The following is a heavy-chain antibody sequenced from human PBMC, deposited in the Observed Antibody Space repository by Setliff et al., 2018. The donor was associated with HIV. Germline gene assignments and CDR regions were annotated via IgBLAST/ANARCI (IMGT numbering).Heavy chain of an antibody. J-gene: IGHJ4*02. CDR2: IWPDDSDT. V-gene: IGHV5-51*01. D-gene: IGHD3-10*01. Sequence: PGESLKISCKGSGYSFTSYWIAWVRQMPGKGLEWMGIIWPDDSDTIYSPSFQGQVTMSVDKSINTAYLHWNSLRPADTAMYYCGRSGKSGELYAYWGQGTLVTVSS. CDR3: GRSGKSGELYAY. CDR1: GYSFTSYW.